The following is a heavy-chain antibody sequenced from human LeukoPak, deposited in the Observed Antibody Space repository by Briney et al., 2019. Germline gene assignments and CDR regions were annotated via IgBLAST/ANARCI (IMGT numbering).Heavy chain of an antibody. CDR2: IYPDDSET. V-gene: IGHV5-51*01. J-gene: IGHJ4*02. CDR3: AGQPIAYGPDY. Sequence: GDSLKISCQSSGYSFTSYWIAWVRQMPGTGLEWMGIIYPDDSETRYNPSFQGQVTMSADKSISTAYLQWSALESSDTAIYYCAGQPIAYGPDYWGLGTRVTVSS. CDR1: GYSFTSYW. D-gene: IGHD3-16*01.